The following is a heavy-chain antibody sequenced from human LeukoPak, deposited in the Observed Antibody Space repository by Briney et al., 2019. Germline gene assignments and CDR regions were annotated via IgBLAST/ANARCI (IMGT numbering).Heavy chain of an antibody. CDR2: IKGGGGDP. Sequence: GGSLRLSCAASGFTFSTYAMGWVRQAPWKGLEWVSSIKGGGGDPFYADSVKGRFTTSRDNSKNTLFLQLNSLRAEDTAVYYCARGGHDFNPFYWWGQGTLVTVSS. CDR1: GFTFSTYA. CDR3: ARGGHDFNPFYW. V-gene: IGHV3-23*01. J-gene: IGHJ4*02. D-gene: IGHD2-21*02.